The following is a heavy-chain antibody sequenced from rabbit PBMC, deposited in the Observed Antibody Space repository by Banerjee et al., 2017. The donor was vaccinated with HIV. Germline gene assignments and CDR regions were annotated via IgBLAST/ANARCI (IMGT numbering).Heavy chain of an antibody. CDR1: GFSFTSNYY. D-gene: IGHD8-1*01. CDR3: ARGDGSSYGGFDL. Sequence: QEQLVESGGGLVQPEGSLTLTCTASGFSFTSNYYMCWVRQAPGKGLEWIACIYAGSVGSTAYANWAKGRFTISKTSSTTVTLQMTSLTAADTATYFCARGDGSSYGGFDLWGQGTLVTVS. CDR2: IYAGSVGST. V-gene: IGHV1S45*01. J-gene: IGHJ4*01.